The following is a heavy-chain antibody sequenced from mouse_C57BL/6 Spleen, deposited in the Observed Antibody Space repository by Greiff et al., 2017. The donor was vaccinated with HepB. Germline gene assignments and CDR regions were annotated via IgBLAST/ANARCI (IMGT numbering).Heavy chain of an antibody. V-gene: IGHV1-22*01. D-gene: IGHD2-3*01. CDR3: ARWNGYYGDY. Sequence: VHVKQSGPELVKPGASVKMSCKASGYTFTDYNMHWVKQSHGKSLEWIGYINPNNGGTSYNQKFKGKATLTVNKSSSTAYMELRSLTSEDSAVYYCARWNGYYGDYWGQGTTLTVSS. CDR2: INPNNGGT. J-gene: IGHJ2*01. CDR1: GYTFTDYN.